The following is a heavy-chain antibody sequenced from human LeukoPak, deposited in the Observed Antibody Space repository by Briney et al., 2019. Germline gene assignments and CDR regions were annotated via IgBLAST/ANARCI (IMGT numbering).Heavy chain of an antibody. CDR1: GYTFTSYA. J-gene: IGHJ4*02. Sequence: ASVKVSCKAYGYTFTSYAMNWVRQAPGQGLEWMGWINTNTGNPTYAQGFTGRFVFSLDTSVSTGYLQISSLKAEDTAVYYCARDRVLLWFGESYYFDYWGQGTLVTVSS. CDR2: INTNTGNP. D-gene: IGHD3-10*01. V-gene: IGHV7-4-1*02. CDR3: ARDRVLLWFGESYYFDY.